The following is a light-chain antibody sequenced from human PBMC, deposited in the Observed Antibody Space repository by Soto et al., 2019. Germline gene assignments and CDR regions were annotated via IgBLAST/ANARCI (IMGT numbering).Light chain of an antibody. V-gene: IGKV2-28*01. CDR2: LGS. Sequence: DIVMTQSPLSLPVTPGEPASISCRSSQSLLHSNGYNYLDWYRQKPGQSPQLLIYLGSNRASGVPGRFSGSGSGTYFTLKISRVEAEDVGVYYCMPALQTAWTLGQGTKVDIK. J-gene: IGKJ1*01. CDR3: MPALQTAWT. CDR1: QSLLHSNGYNY.